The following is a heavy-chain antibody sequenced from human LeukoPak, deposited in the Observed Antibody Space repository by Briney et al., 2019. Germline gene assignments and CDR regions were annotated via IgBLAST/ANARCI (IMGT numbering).Heavy chain of an antibody. CDR2: IIPIFGTA. CDR3: ARELASPSNSDEYYFDY. J-gene: IGHJ4*02. D-gene: IGHD4-11*01. Sequence: EASVKVSCTASGGTFSSYAISWVRQAPGQGLEWLGGIIPIFGTANYAQKFQGRVTITADESTSTAYMELSSLRSEDTAVYYFARELASPSNSDEYYFDYWGQGTLVTVSS. CDR1: GGTFSSYA. V-gene: IGHV1-69*13.